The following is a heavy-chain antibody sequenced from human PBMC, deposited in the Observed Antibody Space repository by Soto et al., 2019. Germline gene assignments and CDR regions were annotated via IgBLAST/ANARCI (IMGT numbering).Heavy chain of an antibody. D-gene: IGHD5-12*01. J-gene: IGHJ4*02. CDR2: VSYDGIDE. CDR3: AKDLREMATNIPDY. CDR1: GFTFTSFG. V-gene: IGHV3-30*18. Sequence: QVHLVESGGGVVQPGRSLRLSCAASGFTFTSFGIHWVRQAPGKGLEWVAVVSYDGIDENYADSVKGRFTISRDKSKNTVYLQMNSLRAEDTAVYYCAKDLREMATNIPDYWGQGTLVTVSS.